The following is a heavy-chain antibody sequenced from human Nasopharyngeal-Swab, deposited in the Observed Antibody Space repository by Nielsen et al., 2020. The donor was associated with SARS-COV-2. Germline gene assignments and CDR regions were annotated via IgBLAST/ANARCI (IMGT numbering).Heavy chain of an antibody. CDR2: INPSGGST. V-gene: IGHV1-46*01. J-gene: IGHJ6*02. D-gene: IGHD3/OR15-3a*01. Sequence: ASVKVSCKASGYTFTSYYMHWVRQAPGQGLEWMGIINPSGGSTSYAQKFQGRVTMTRDTSTSTVYMELSSLRSEDTAVYYCARDEVGTGYWTGYGTDVWGQGTTVTVSS. CDR3: ARDEVGTGYWTGYGTDV. CDR1: GYTFTSYY.